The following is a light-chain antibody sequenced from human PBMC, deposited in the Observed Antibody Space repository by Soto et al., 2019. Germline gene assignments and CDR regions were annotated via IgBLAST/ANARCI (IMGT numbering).Light chain of an antibody. CDR1: QSISSW. Sequence: DIQMTQSPSTLPASVGDKVTITCRASQSISSWLAWYQQKPGKAPKLLMYEASTLDGGVPSRFSGSGYGTDFTPTISSLQPDDLATYYCQQYNSYPLTFGGGTKVDIK. CDR3: QQYNSYPLT. J-gene: IGKJ4*01. CDR2: EAS. V-gene: IGKV1-5*03.